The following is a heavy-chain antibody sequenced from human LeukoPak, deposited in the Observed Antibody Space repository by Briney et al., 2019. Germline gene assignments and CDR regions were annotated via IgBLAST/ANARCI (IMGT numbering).Heavy chain of an antibody. CDR1: GFTFSSYA. V-gene: IGHV3-23*01. D-gene: IGHD2-2*02. CDR2: ISGSGGST. Sequence: GGSLRLSCAASGFTFSSYAMSWVRQAPGKGLEWVSAISGSGGSTYYADSVKGRFTISRDNSKNTLYLQMNSLRAEDTAVYYCASGEDIVVVPAAIDYWGQGTLVTVSS. CDR3: ASGEDIVVVPAAIDY. J-gene: IGHJ4*02.